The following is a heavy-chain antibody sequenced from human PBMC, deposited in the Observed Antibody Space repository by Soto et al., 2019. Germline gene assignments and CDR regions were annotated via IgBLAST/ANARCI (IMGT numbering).Heavy chain of an antibody. Sequence: ASVKVSCKASGYTFTSYAMHWVSQAPGQRLEWMGWINAGNGNTKYSQKFQGRITITREPSASTAYMELSSLRSEDTPVYYCAGAGLRTNYYYYYMDVWGKGTTVTVSS. CDR3: AGAGLRTNYYYYYMDV. CDR2: INAGNGNT. D-gene: IGHD4-17*01. V-gene: IGHV1-3*01. CDR1: GYTFTSYA. J-gene: IGHJ6*03.